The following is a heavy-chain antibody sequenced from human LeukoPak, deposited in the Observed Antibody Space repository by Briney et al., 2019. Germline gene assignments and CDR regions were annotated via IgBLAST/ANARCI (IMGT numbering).Heavy chain of an antibody. D-gene: IGHD3-22*01. CDR3: ARDLGRSGIGVVIYWYFDL. CDR1: GFPFSSYS. CDR2: ISYDGSIK. J-gene: IGHJ2*01. Sequence: GRSLRLSCAASGFPFSSYSIHWVRQAPGKGLEWVAGISYDGSIKYYADSVKGRFTISRDNSKNTLLLQLNSLKAEDTAVYYCARDLGRSGIGVVIYWYFDLWGRGTLVTVSS. V-gene: IGHV3-30-3*01.